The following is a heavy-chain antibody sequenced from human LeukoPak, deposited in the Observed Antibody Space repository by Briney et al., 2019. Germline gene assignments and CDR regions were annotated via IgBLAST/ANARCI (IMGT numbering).Heavy chain of an antibody. CDR3: ARGGYYYGSGPSDY. D-gene: IGHD3-10*01. CDR2: IYSGGST. Sequence: QTGGSLRLSCAASGFTVSSNYMSWVRQAPGKGLEWVSVIYSGGSTYYADSVKGRFTISRDNSKNTLYLQMNSLRAEDTAVYYCARGGYYYGSGPSDYWGQGTLVTVSS. CDR1: GFTVSSNY. V-gene: IGHV3-53*01. J-gene: IGHJ4*02.